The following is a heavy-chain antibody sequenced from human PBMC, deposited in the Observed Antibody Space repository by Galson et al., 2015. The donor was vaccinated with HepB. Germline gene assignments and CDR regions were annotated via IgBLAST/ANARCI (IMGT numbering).Heavy chain of an antibody. CDR2: ISSSSSGI. CDR3: AREYSYAIDY. J-gene: IGHJ4*02. V-gene: IGHV3-48*02. Sequence: SLRLSCAASGFTFSTYSMNWVRQAPGKGLEWVSYISSSSSGIYYADSVKGRFAVSRDNAKNSLHLQMNSLKNEGTAVYYCAREYSYAIDYWGQGTLVTVSS. D-gene: IGHD5-18*01. CDR1: GFTFSTYS.